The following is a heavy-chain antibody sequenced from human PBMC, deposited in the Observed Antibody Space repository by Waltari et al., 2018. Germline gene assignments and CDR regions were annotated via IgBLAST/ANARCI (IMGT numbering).Heavy chain of an antibody. CDR1: GFTFSSYA. D-gene: IGHD3-10*01. J-gene: IGHJ5*02. CDR2: ISGSGGST. CDR3: AKELLWFRELLSDWFDP. Sequence: EVQLLESGGGLVQPGGSLRLSCAASGFTFSSYAMSWVRQAPGQGLEWVSAISGSGGSTYYADSVKGRFTISRDNSKNTLYLQMNSLRAEDTAVYYCAKELLWFRELLSDWFDPWGQGTLVTVSS. V-gene: IGHV3-23*01.